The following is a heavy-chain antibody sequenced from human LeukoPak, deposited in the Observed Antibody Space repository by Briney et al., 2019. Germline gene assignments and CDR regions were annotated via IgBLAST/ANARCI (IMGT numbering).Heavy chain of an antibody. Sequence: SETLSLTCTVSGGSITSSFYWSWIRQSPGKGLEWIGYIYYSGSTNYNPSLKSRVTISVDTSKNQFSLKLSSVTAADTAVYYCARVERGYYYDSSGYYHEGVFWFDPWGQGTLVTVSS. V-gene: IGHV4-59*01. D-gene: IGHD3-22*01. J-gene: IGHJ5*02. CDR2: IYYSGST. CDR3: ARVERGYYYDSSGYYHEGVFWFDP. CDR1: GGSITSSFY.